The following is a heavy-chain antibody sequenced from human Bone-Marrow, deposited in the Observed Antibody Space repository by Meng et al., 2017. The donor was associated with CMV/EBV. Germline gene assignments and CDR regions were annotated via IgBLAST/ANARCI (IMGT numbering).Heavy chain of an antibody. Sequence: GESLKISCAASGFTFSSYSMNWVRQAPGKGLEWVSSISSSGTYIYYADSVKGRFTISRDNAQNSLYLQMNSLRAEDTAVYYCARDVSPRNSAYFAIYYFYALDVWGQGTTVTVSS. D-gene: IGHD2-21*01. J-gene: IGHJ6*01. V-gene: IGHV3-21*01. CDR1: GFTFSSYS. CDR2: ISSSGTYI. CDR3: ARDVSPRNSAYFAIYYFYALDV.